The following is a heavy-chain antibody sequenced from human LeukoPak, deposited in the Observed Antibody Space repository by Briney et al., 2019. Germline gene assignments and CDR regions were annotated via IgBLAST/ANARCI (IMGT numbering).Heavy chain of an antibody. CDR3: AISPGYSYGYSY. CDR2: ISSSSSYI. V-gene: IGHV3-21*01. CDR1: GFTFSSYS. J-gene: IGHJ4*02. Sequence: GGSLRLSCGASGFTFSSYSMSWVRQAPGKGLDWVSSISSSSSYIYYADSVKDRFTISRDNAKNSLYLQMNSLRAEDTAVYYCAISPGYSYGYSYWGQGTLVTVSS. D-gene: IGHD5-18*01.